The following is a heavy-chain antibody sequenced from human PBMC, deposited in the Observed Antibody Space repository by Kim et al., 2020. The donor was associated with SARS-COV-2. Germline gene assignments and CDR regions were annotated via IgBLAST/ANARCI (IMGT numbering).Heavy chain of an antibody. D-gene: IGHD3-22*01. J-gene: IGHJ4*02. V-gene: IGHV4-31*03. CDR1: GGSISSGGYY. Sequence: SETLSLTCTVSGGSISSGGYYWSWIRQHPGKGLEWIGYIYYSGSTYYNPSLKSRVTISVDTSKNQFSLKLSSVTAADTAVYYCARVGGYYDSSGYSSYFDYWGQGTLVTVSS. CDR2: IYYSGST. CDR3: ARVGGYYDSSGYSSYFDY.